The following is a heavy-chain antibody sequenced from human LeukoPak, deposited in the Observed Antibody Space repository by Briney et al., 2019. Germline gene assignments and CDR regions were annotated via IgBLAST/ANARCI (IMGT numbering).Heavy chain of an antibody. D-gene: IGHD4-17*01. CDR1: GGTFSSYT. CDR2: IIPILGVA. CDR3: ARDPPTVTTYMDV. Sequence: ASVKVSCKASGGTFSSYTISWARQAPGQGLEWMGRIIPILGVANYAQKSQGRVTITADKSTSTAYMELSSLRSEDTAVYYCARDPPTVTTYMDVWGKGTTVTVSS. V-gene: IGHV1-69*04. J-gene: IGHJ6*03.